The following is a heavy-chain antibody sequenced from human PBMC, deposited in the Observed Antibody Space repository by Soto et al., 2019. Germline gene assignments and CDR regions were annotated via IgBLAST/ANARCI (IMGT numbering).Heavy chain of an antibody. CDR2: IWYDGSNK. CDR1: GFTFSSYG. J-gene: IGHJ4*02. CDR3: ARDFSMVRALDY. Sequence: QVQLVESGGGVVQPGRSLRLSCAASGFTFSSYGMHWVRQAPGKGLEWVAVIWYDGSNKYYADSVKGRFTISRDNSKNTLYLQMSSLRAEDTAVYYCARDFSMVRALDYWGQGTLVTVSS. V-gene: IGHV3-33*01. D-gene: IGHD3-10*01.